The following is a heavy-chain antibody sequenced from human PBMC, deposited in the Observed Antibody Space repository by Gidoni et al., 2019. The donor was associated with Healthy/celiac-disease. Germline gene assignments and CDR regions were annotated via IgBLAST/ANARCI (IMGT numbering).Heavy chain of an antibody. J-gene: IGHJ6*02. Sequence: GFTFSSYGMHWVRQAPGKGLEGVAVIWYDGSNKYYANCVKGRFTICRDNSKNTLYLQMNSLRAEDTAGYYCARDGSGEGGSSWYDYYYGMDVWGQGTTVTVSS. V-gene: IGHV3-33*01. CDR3: ARDGSGEGGSSWYDYYYGMDV. CDR1: GFTFSSYG. D-gene: IGHD6-13*01. CDR2: IWYDGSNK.